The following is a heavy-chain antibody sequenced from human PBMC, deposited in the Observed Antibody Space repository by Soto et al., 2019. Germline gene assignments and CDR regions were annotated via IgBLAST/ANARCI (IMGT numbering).Heavy chain of an antibody. V-gene: IGHV3-23*01. CDR2: ISGSGGST. CDR3: AKVSVPGTAYFDY. J-gene: IGHJ4*02. Sequence: GGSLRLSCAASGFTFSSYAMTWVRQAPGKELEWVSGISGSGGSTYYADSVKGRFTISRDNSKNTLYLQVNSLGAEDTAVYYCAKVSVPGTAYFDYWGQGTLVTVSS. D-gene: IGHD6-19*01. CDR1: GFTFSSYA.